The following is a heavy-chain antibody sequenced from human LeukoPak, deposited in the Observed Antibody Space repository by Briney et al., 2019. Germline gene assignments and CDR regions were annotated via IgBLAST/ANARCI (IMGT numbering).Heavy chain of an antibody. D-gene: IGHD2-15*01. J-gene: IGHJ4*02. CDR2: INPAGSET. CDR3: ARFGYVAAVDV. V-gene: IGHV3-7*01. CDR1: GFSFSAYW. Sequence: QPGGSLRLSCAASGFSFSAYWMTWVRQAPGTGLEWVANINPAGSETYYVEPVKGRFSISRDNAKNLVYLQITSLRAEDTAVYHCARFGYVAAVDVWGQGTPVTVSS.